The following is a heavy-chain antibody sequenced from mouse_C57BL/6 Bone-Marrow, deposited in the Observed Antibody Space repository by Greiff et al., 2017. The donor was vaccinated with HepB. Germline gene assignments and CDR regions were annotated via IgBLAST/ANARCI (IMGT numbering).Heavy chain of an antibody. V-gene: IGHV1-72*01. Sequence: QVQLQQPGAELVKPGASVKLSCKASGYTFTSYWMHWVKQRPGRGLEWIGRIDPNSGGTKYNEKFKSKATLTVDKPSRTAYMQLSSLTSEDSAVYYCARGYYGSSPHYYAMDYWGQGTSVTVSS. CDR3: ARGYYGSSPHYYAMDY. D-gene: IGHD1-1*01. CDR1: GYTFTSYW. J-gene: IGHJ4*01. CDR2: IDPNSGGT.